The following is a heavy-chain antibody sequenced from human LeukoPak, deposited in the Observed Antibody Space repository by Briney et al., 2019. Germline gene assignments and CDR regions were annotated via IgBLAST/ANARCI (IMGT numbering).Heavy chain of an antibody. CDR2: IYSGGST. CDR1: GFTVSSNY. Sequence: GSLGLSCAASGFTVSSNYMSWVRQAPGKGLEWVSVIYSGGSTYYADSVKGRFTISRDNSKNTLYLQMNSLRAEDTAVYYCAREISRTGAFDIWGQGTMVTVSS. J-gene: IGHJ3*02. CDR3: AREISRTGAFDI. D-gene: IGHD3-3*02. V-gene: IGHV3-53*05.